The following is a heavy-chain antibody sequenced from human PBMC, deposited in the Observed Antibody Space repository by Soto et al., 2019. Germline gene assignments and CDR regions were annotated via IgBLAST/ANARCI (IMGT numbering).Heavy chain of an antibody. CDR1: GGSISSYY. CDR2: IYYPGSS. D-gene: IGHD1-7*01. CDR3: ARHSWELRKTFDY. J-gene: IGHJ4*01. V-gene: IGHV4-59*08. Sequence: PSETLSLTCTVSGGSISSYYWSWIRQPPGDGLEWIGYIYYPGSSNYNPSLNSRVTISLDTSKNHFSLKLSSVTAADTAVYYCARHSWELRKTFDYWGQGTLVTVSS.